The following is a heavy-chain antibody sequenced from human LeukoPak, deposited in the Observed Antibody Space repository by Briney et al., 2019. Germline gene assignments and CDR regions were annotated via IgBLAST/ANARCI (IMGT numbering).Heavy chain of an antibody. Sequence: PGGSLRLSCAASGFTFSTYGMHGVRQARGKGREGVAVMSYDGTNKYYADFVKGRFTISRDTSKNTLYLQMNSLRAEDTAVYYCARGYCSGGTCYPHDTFDIWGQGTMVTVSS. CDR1: GFTFSTYG. D-gene: IGHD2-15*01. V-gene: IGHV3-30*03. J-gene: IGHJ3*02. CDR3: ARGYCSGGTCYPHDTFDI. CDR2: MSYDGTNK.